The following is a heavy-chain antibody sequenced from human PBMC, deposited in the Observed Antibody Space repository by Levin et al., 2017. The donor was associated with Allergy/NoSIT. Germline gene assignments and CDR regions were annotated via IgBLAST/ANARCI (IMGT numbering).Heavy chain of an antibody. CDR1: GYSFTNYW. D-gene: IGHD6-19*01. J-gene: IGHJ4*02. CDR2: INPSDSDI. CDR3: ARQNRISGYNSGWYLYHFDY. V-gene: IGHV5-51*01. Sequence: GESLKISCKGSGYSFTNYWIGWVRQMPGKGLEWMGIINPSDSDIRYSPSFRGQVTFSADTSITTAYLQWSSLKASDTAMYYCARQNRISGYNSGWYLYHFDYWGQGTLVTVSS.